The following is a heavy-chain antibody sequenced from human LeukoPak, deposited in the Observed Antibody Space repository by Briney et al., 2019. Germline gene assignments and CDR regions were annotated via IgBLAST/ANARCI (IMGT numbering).Heavy chain of an antibody. CDR3: ARVPARYYYMDV. V-gene: IGHV3-21*01. CDR1: GFTFSSYS. Sequence: GSLRLSCAASGFTFSSYSMNWVRQAPGKGLEWVSSISSSSSYIYYADSVKGRFTISRDNAKNSLYLQMNSLRAEDTAVYYCARVPARYYYMDVWGKGTTVTVSS. D-gene: IGHD6-25*01. J-gene: IGHJ6*03. CDR2: ISSSSSYI.